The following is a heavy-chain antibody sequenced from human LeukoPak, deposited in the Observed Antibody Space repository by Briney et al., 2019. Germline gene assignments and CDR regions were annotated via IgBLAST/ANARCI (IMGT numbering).Heavy chain of an antibody. D-gene: IGHD4-17*01. J-gene: IGHJ6*03. CDR2: IYYGGST. CDR3: ARGTDTVTSPRFYYYYYYMDV. Sequence: KPSETLSLTCTVSGGSISSYYWSWIRQPPGKGLEWIGYIYYGGSTNYNPSLKSRVTISVDTSKNQFSLKLSSVTAADTAVYYCARGTDTVTSPRFYYYYYYMDVWGKGITVTVSS. V-gene: IGHV4-59*01. CDR1: GGSISSYY.